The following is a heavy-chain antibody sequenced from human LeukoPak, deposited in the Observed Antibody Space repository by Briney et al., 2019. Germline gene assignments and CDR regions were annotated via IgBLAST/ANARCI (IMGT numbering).Heavy chain of an antibody. V-gene: IGHV3-53*01. J-gene: IGHJ4*02. CDR3: ARADYYYFDY. Sequence: GGSLRLSCAASEFTVSSNYMSWVRQAPGKGLEWVSVIYSGGSTYYADSVKGRFTISRDNSKNTLYLQMNSLRAEDTAVYYCARADYYYFDYWGQGTLVTVSS. D-gene: IGHD2/OR15-2a*01. CDR1: EFTVSSNY. CDR2: IYSGGST.